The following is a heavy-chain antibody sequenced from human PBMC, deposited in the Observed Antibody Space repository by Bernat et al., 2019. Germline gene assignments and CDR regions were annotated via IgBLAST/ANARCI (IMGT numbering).Heavy chain of an antibody. D-gene: IGHD3-16*02. Sequence: QVQLVQSGAEVKKPGSSVKVSCKASGGTFSSYAISWVRQAPGQGLEWMGGIIPIFGTANDAQKFQGRVTIPADKSTSTASMELSSLRSEDTAVYYCASGVITFGGVIVDDYYYYGMDVWGQGTTVTVSS. CDR1: GGTFSSYA. CDR3: ASGVITFGGVIVDDYYYYGMDV. V-gene: IGHV1-69*06. CDR2: IIPIFGTA. J-gene: IGHJ6*02.